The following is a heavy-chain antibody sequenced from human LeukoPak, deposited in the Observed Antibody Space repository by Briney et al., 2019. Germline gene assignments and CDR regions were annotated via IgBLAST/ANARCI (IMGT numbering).Heavy chain of an antibody. Sequence: SETLSLTCTVSGGSISSGGYYWSWIRQHPGKGLEWIGYIYYSGSTYYNPSLKSRVTISVDTSKNQFSLKLSSVTAADTAVYYCARGPGRGVRGWFDYWGQGTLVTVSS. J-gene: IGHJ4*02. CDR1: GGSISSGGYY. CDR3: ARGPGRGVRGWFDY. V-gene: IGHV4-31*03. CDR2: IYYSGST. D-gene: IGHD3-10*01.